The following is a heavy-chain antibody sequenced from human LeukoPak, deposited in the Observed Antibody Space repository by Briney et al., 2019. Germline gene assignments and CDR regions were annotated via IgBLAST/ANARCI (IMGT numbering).Heavy chain of an antibody. CDR3: ARDPAGYYDSSGYYYAGRYVDY. J-gene: IGHJ4*02. Sequence: SETLSLTCTVSGGSISSYYWSWIRQPPGKGLEWIGYIYYSGSTNYNPSLKSRVTISVDTSKNQFSLKLSSVTAADTAVYYCARDPAGYYDSSGYYYAGRYVDYWGQGTLVTVSS. CDR1: GGSISSYY. CDR2: IYYSGST. V-gene: IGHV4-59*01. D-gene: IGHD3-22*01.